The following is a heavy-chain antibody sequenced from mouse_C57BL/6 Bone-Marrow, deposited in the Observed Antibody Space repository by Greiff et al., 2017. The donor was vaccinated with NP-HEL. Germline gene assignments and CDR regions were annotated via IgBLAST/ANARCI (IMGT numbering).Heavy chain of an antibody. J-gene: IGHJ2*01. Sequence: QVQLQQPGAELVMPGASVKLSCKASGYTFTSYWIHWVKQMPGQGLEWIGEIDPSDSYTNYNQKFKGKSTLTVDKSSSTAYMQLSSLTSEDSAVYYCARSHDGYPYYFDYWGQGTTLTVSS. CDR1: GYTFTSYW. CDR2: IDPSDSYT. D-gene: IGHD2-3*01. V-gene: IGHV1-69*01. CDR3: ARSHDGYPYYFDY.